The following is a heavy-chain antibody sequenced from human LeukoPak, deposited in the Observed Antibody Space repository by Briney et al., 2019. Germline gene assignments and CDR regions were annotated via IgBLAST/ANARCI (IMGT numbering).Heavy chain of an antibody. V-gene: IGHV3-7*01. CDR3: ARDLSDYGDYIDY. CDR1: GFTFSSYW. CDR2: IKQDGSEK. D-gene: IGHD4-17*01. J-gene: IGHJ4*02. Sequence: RGSLRLSCAASGFTFSSYWMSWVRQAPGKWLEWVANIKQDGSEKYYVDSVKGRFTISRDNAKNSLYLQMNSLRAEDTAVYYCARDLSDYGDYIDYWGQGTLVTVSS.